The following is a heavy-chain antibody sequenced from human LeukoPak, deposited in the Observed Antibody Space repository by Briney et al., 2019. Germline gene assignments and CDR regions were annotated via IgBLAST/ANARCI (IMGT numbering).Heavy chain of an antibody. CDR3: ATTKAPAANGGGEGTLEI. V-gene: IGHV1-24*01. D-gene: IGHD2-2*01. Sequence: ASVKVSCKVHGDTVSELSIHWVRQVPGKGLEWMGGFDPEEVETVYAQKFQGRVTMTEDTSTDTVHMDLSSLTSDDTAFYYCATTKAPAANGGGEGTLEILGQRTMVIVSS. CDR1: GDTVSELS. J-gene: IGHJ3*02. CDR2: FDPEEVET.